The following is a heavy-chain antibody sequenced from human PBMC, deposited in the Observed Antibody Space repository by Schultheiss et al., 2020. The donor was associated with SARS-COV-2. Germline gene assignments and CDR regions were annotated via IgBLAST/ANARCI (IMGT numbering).Heavy chain of an antibody. CDR3: ARTYSSGWSFPFDY. Sequence: SGPTLVKPTQSLTLTCTFSGFSLSTSGVGVGWIRQPPGKALEWLALVYWDDNKRYRPSLKSRLTITKDTSKKQVVLTMTNMDPVDTATYYCARTYSSGWSFPFDYWGQGTLVTVSS. J-gene: IGHJ4*02. D-gene: IGHD6-19*01. CDR1: GFSLSTSGVG. CDR2: VYWDDNK. V-gene: IGHV2-5*02.